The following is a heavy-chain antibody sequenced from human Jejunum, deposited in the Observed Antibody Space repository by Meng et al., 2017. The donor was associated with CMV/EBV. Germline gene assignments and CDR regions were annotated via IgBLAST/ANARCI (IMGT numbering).Heavy chain of an antibody. CDR3: ARITWGGYSGSYRGNFDY. CDR1: SYT. D-gene: IGHD1-26*01. Sequence: SYTMTWVRQAPRKGLEWVSSISTPSTYIYYADSVKGRFTVSRDNAKNSLSLQMNSLRADDTAVYYCARITWGGYSGSYRGNFDYWVQGTRVTVSS. V-gene: IGHV3-21*01. CDR2: ISTPSTYI. J-gene: IGHJ4*02.